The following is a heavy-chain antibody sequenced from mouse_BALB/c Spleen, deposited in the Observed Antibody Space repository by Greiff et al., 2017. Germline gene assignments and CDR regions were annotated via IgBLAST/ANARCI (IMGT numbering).Heavy chain of an antibody. J-gene: IGHJ2*01. CDR2: IDPANGNT. Sequence: EVKLVESGAELVKPGASVKLSCTASGFNIKDTYMHWVKQRPEQGLEWIGRIDPANGNTKYDPKFQGKATITADTSSNTAYLQLSSLTSEDTAVYYCARRPYGNYDYFDYWGQGTTLTVSS. V-gene: IGHV14-3*02. CDR3: ARRPYGNYDYFDY. CDR1: GFNIKDTY. D-gene: IGHD2-1*01.